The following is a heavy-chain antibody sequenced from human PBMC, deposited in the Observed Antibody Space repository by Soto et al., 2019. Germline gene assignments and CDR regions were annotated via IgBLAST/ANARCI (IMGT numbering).Heavy chain of an antibody. D-gene: IGHD1-1*01. Sequence: QVQLVQSGTEVKKPGASVKVSCKASGYIMTTYGVSWVRQAPGQGLEWVGWISAYNDHTNYAQKFQGSVTMTTDTSTSTAYMELRSLISDDTAVYYCARGTYFDYWGQGTLVTVSS. CDR2: ISAYNDHT. V-gene: IGHV1-18*01. J-gene: IGHJ4*02. CDR3: ARGTYFDY. CDR1: GYIMTTYG.